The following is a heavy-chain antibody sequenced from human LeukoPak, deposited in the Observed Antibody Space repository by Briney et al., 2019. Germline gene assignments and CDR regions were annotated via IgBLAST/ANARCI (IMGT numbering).Heavy chain of an antibody. D-gene: IGHD3-16*01. CDR2: IYYSGST. J-gene: IGHJ4*02. Sequence: SETLSLTCAVSGYSISSGYYWSWIRQPPGKGLEWIGYIYYSGSTNYNPSLKSRVTISVDTSKNQFSLKLSSVTAADTAVYYCAREGGALGLFDYWGQGTLVTVSS. CDR3: AREGGALGLFDY. CDR1: GYSISSGYY. V-gene: IGHV4-61*01.